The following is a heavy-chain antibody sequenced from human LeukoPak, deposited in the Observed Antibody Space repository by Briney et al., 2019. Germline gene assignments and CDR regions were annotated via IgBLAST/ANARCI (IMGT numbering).Heavy chain of an antibody. V-gene: IGHV4-34*01. Sequence: SETLSLTCAVYGGSFSGYYWSWIRQPPGKGLEWIGEINHSGSTNYNPSLKSRVTISEDTSKNQFSLKLSSVTAADTAVYFFVRGSFIAVAVYYFDYWGQGTLVTVSS. D-gene: IGHD6-19*01. J-gene: IGHJ4*02. CDR1: GGSFSGYY. CDR3: VRGSFIAVAVYYFDY. CDR2: INHSGST.